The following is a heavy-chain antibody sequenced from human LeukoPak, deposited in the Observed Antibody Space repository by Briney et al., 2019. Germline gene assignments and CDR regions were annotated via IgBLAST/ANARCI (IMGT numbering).Heavy chain of an antibody. CDR2: ISYDGSNK. J-gene: IGHJ5*02. CDR1: GFTFSSYG. Sequence: GRSLRLSCAASGFTFSSYGMHWVRQAPGKGLEWVAVISYDGSNKYYADSVKGRFTISRDNSKNTLYLQMNSLRAEDTAVYYCAKRTGTPYNWFDPWGQGILVTVSS. CDR3: AKRTGTPYNWFDP. D-gene: IGHD1-7*01. V-gene: IGHV3-30*18.